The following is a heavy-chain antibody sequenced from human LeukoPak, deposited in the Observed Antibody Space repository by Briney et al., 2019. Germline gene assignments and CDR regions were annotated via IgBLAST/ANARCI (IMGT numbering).Heavy chain of an antibody. CDR1: GSTFSSYA. Sequence: GGSLRLSCAASGSTFSSYAMHWVRQAPGKGLEWVAVISYDGSNKYYADSVKGRFTISRDNSKNTLYLQMNSLRAEDTAVYYCARDVREFLFHCSGGSCYSNWFDPWGQGTLVTVSS. CDR3: ARDVREFLFHCSGGSCYSNWFDP. V-gene: IGHV3-30-3*01. CDR2: ISYDGSNK. J-gene: IGHJ5*02. D-gene: IGHD2-15*01.